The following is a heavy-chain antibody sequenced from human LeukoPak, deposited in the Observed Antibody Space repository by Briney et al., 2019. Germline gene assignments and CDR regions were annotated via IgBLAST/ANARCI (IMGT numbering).Heavy chain of an antibody. D-gene: IGHD1-26*01. Sequence: SVKVSCKASGGTLSTYAISWVRQAPGQGLEWMGGIIPIFGTANYAQKFQGRVTITADESTSTAYMELSSLRSEDTAVYYCAREKGGSGSYSDYWGQGTLVTVSS. CDR1: GGTLSTYA. J-gene: IGHJ4*02. V-gene: IGHV1-69*13. CDR3: AREKGGSGSYSDY. CDR2: IIPIFGTA.